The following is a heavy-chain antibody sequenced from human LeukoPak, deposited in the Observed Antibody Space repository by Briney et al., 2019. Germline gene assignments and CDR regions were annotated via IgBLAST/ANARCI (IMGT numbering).Heavy chain of an antibody. V-gene: IGHV4-39*01. CDR3: ARQFYYDSGGSHY. Sequence: TSETLSLTCTVSGGSISSSSYYWGWSRQPPGKGLEWIGSIFYSGSTYYNPSLESRVTISVDTSKNQFSLKLSSVTAADTAVYYCARQFYYDSGGSHYWGQGTLVTVSS. CDR2: IFYSGST. J-gene: IGHJ4*02. CDR1: GGSISSSSYY. D-gene: IGHD3-22*01.